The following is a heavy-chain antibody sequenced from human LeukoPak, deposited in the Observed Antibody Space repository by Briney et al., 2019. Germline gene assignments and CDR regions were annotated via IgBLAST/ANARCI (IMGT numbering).Heavy chain of an antibody. J-gene: IGHJ4*02. Sequence: GGSLRLSCAASGLTVSSNYMSWVRQAPGRGLEWVSLIYSSGSTYYADSVKGRFTISRDNSKNTLFLQMNSLTAEDTAMYYCTRTFQSGDGYTVGYFDYWGQGTLVTVSS. CDR2: IYSSGST. V-gene: IGHV3-53*01. CDR3: TRTFQSGDGYTVGYFDY. D-gene: IGHD5-24*01. CDR1: GLTVSSNY.